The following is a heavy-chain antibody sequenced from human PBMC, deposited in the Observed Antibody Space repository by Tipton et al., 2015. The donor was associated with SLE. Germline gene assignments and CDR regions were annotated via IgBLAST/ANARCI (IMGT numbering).Heavy chain of an antibody. V-gene: IGHV4-38-2*01. CDR1: GYSISSGFY. CDR3: ALSLGAALPPLG. Sequence: TLSLTCAVSGYSISSGFYWDWIRQSPVKGLEWIGRIYHSGSTYYNPSLKSRVTISVDTSKNQFSLKLSSVTAADTAVYYCALSLGAALPPLGWGQGTLVTVSS. J-gene: IGHJ4*02. CDR2: IYHSGST. D-gene: IGHD6-13*01.